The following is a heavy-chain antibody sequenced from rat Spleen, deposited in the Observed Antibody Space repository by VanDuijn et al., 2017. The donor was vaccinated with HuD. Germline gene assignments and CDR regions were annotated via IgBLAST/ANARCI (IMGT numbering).Heavy chain of an antibody. CDR3: ASGLYNWFTY. Sequence: EVQLVESGGGLVQPGRSMKLSCAASGFTFSNYDMAWVRQAPTKGLEWVASISYDGSSTYYRDSVKGRFTISRNNAKSTLSLQMDSLTSEDTATYYCASGLYNWFTYWGQGTLVTVSS. J-gene: IGHJ3*01. V-gene: IGHV5-25*01. CDR1: GFTFSNYD. CDR2: ISYDGSST.